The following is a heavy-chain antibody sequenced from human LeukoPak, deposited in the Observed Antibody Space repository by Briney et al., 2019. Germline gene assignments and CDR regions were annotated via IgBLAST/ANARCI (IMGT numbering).Heavy chain of an antibody. J-gene: IGHJ4*02. D-gene: IGHD5-18*01. Sequence: SETLSLTCAVYGGSFSGYYWSWIRQPPGKGLEWIGEINHSGSTNYNPSLKSRVTISVDTSKSQFSLKLSSVTAADTAVYYCARYSGSRGLTFDYWGQGTLVTVSS. CDR3: ARYSGSRGLTFDY. V-gene: IGHV4-34*01. CDR1: GGSFSGYY. CDR2: INHSGST.